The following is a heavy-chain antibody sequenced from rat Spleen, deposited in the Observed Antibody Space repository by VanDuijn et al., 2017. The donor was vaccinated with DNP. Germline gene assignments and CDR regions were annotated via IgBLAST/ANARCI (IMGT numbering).Heavy chain of an antibody. V-gene: IGHV5-22*01. D-gene: IGHD4-3*01. CDR3: IRWNSGHFDY. Sequence: EVQLVESGGGLVQPGRSLKLSCAASGFIFSDYYMAWVRQAPTKGLEWVAYITYDGGSTYYGDSVKGRFTISRDNTKNTLYLQMNSLRSEDMATYYCIRWNSGHFDYWGQGVMVTVSS. J-gene: IGHJ2*01. CDR2: ITYDGGST. CDR1: GFIFSDYY.